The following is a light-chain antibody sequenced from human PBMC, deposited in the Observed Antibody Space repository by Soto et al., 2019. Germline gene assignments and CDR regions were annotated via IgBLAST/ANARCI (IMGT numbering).Light chain of an antibody. Sequence: EIVLTQSPATLSLSPGERATLSCRASQSVSSYLAWYQQKPGQAPRLLIYDASNRATGIPARFSGSGSGTDFTLTISSLEPEECAVYYCQQRSNGYTFGQGTKLEIK. V-gene: IGKV3-11*01. CDR3: QQRSNGYT. CDR2: DAS. CDR1: QSVSSY. J-gene: IGKJ2*01.